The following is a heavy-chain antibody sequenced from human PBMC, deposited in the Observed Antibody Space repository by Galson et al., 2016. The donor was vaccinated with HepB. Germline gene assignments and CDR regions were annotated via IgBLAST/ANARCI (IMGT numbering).Heavy chain of an antibody. J-gene: IGHJ4*02. V-gene: IGHV4-34*01. D-gene: IGHD1-26*01. CDR2: LNHSGNT. Sequence: ETLSLTCAVYGGPLRGYYWSWIRQPPGKGREWMGELNHSGNTNYNPSPKSRVTMTVDASKNQFSLTLRSSTAADTALYFCARISLRVGQDYWGQGTRVTVSS. CDR1: GGPLRGYY. CDR3: ARISLRVGQDY.